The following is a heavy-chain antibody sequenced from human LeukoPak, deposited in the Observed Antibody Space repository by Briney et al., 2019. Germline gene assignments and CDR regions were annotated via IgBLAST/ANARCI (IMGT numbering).Heavy chain of an antibody. CDR1: GFTFSNAW. Sequence: PGGSLRLSCAACGFTFSNAWMSRVRQAPGKGLEWVGRIKSKTDGGTTDYAAPVKGRFTISRDDSKNTLYLQINSLKTEDTAVYYCTKVAIGDFFNYWGQGTLVTVSS. CDR3: TKVAIGDFFNY. V-gene: IGHV3-15*01. J-gene: IGHJ4*02. D-gene: IGHD2-2*01. CDR2: IKSKTDGGTT.